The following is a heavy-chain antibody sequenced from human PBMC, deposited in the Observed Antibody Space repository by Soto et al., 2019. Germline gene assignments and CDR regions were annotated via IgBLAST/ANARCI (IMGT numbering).Heavy chain of an antibody. D-gene: IGHD2-21*02. V-gene: IGHV3-49*04. CDR3: TRPLFAYCGGDCSFDY. J-gene: IGHJ4*02. CDR1: GFTFGDYA. CDR2: IRSRAYGGTA. Sequence: PGGSLRLSCTASGFTFGDYAMGWVRQAPGKGLEWVSFIRSRAYGGTADYAASVKGRFTISRDDSKSIAYLQMNSLKTEDTAVYYCTRPLFAYCGGDCSFDYWGQGTLVTVSS.